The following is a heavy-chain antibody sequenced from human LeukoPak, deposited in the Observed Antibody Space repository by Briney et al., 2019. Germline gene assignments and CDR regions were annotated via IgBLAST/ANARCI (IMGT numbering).Heavy chain of an antibody. CDR3: AKDTYSRTYYYYFYMDV. J-gene: IGHJ6*03. V-gene: IGHV3-30*02. D-gene: IGHD6-13*01. Sequence: GGSLRLSCAASGFTFSSYGMHWVRQAPGKGLEWVAFIRYDGSNKYYADSVKGRFTISRDNSKNTLYLQMNSLRAEDTAVYYCAKDTYSRTYYYYFYMDVWGKGTSVTIS. CDR2: IRYDGSNK. CDR1: GFTFSSYG.